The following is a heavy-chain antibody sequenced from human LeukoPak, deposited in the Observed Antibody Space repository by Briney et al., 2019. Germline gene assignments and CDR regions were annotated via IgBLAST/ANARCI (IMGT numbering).Heavy chain of an antibody. D-gene: IGHD3-10*01. CDR2: IRSKAYGGTT. CDR3: TRAPYYGSGSYSLDY. J-gene: IGHJ4*02. V-gene: IGHV3-49*04. CDR1: GFTFGDYA. Sequence: GGSLRLSCTASGFTFGDYAMSWVRQAPGKGLGWVGFIRSKAYGGTTEYAASVKGRFTISRDDSKSIAYLQMNSLKTEDTAVYYCTRAPYYGSGSYSLDYWGQGTLVTVSS.